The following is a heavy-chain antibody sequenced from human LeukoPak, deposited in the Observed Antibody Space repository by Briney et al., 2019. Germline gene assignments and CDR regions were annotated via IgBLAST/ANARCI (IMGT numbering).Heavy chain of an antibody. J-gene: IGHJ4*02. V-gene: IGHV3-9*01. Sequence: GGSLRLSCAASGFTFNDYAMRWVRQAPGKGLEWVSGISWNSGSIGYADSVKGRFTISRDNAKNSLFLQMNSLRAEDTALYYCAKGRRISLINHFNFWGQGTLVTVSS. CDR2: ISWNSGSI. CDR3: AKGRRISLINHFNF. CDR1: GFTFNDYA. D-gene: IGHD3-10*01.